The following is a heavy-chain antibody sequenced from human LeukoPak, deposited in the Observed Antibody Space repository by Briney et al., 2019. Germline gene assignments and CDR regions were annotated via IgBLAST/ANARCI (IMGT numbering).Heavy chain of an antibody. V-gene: IGHV4-34*01. Sequence: SSETLSLTCAVYGGSFSGYYWSWIRQPPGKGLEWIGEINHSGSTNYNPSLKSRFTISVDTSKNQFSLKLSSVTAADTAVYYCARGRRSIAVAGRFHDYWGQGTLVTVSS. CDR1: GGSFSGYY. CDR3: ARGRRSIAVAGRFHDY. J-gene: IGHJ4*02. CDR2: INHSGST. D-gene: IGHD6-19*01.